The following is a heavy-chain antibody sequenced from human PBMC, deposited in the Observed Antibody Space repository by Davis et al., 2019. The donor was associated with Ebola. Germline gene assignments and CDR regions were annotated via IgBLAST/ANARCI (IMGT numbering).Heavy chain of an antibody. D-gene: IGHD6-13*01. CDR2: INPSGGST. J-gene: IGHJ4*02. V-gene: IGHV1-46*01. CDR3: AKDSSSWAYYDSAGYPFDH. Sequence: ASVKVSCKASGYKFTTSYIYWVRQAPGQGLEWMGIINPSGGSTSYAQKFQGRVTMTRDTSTNTGYMELRSLKSDDTAMYYCAKDSSSWAYYDSAGYPFDHWGQGTLVTVSS. CDR1: GYKFTTSY.